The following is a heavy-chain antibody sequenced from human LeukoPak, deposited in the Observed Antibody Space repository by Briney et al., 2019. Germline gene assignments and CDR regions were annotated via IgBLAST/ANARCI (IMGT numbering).Heavy chain of an antibody. J-gene: IGHJ4*02. CDR1: GFTFSSYT. D-gene: IGHD6-19*01. CDR3: AKPGIAVAGTGD. CDR2: ISGSGGST. V-gene: IGHV3-23*01. Sequence: PGGSLRLSCVASGFTFSSYTMSWVRQAPGKGLEWVSAISGSGGSTYYADSVKGRFTISRDNSKNTLYLQMNSLRAEDTAVYYCAKPGIAVAGTGDWGQGTLVTVSS.